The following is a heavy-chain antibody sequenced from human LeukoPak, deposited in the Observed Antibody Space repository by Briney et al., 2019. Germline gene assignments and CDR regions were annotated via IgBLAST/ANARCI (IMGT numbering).Heavy chain of an antibody. CDR3: ARSPGDSSSWYWDPNFDY. Sequence: ASVKVSCKASGYTFTSYGISWVRQAPGQGLEWMGWISAYNGNTNYAQKLQGRVTMTTDTSTSTAYMELRSLRSDDTAVYYCARSPGDSSSWYWDPNFDYWGQGTLVTVFS. D-gene: IGHD6-13*01. CDR1: GYTFTSYG. J-gene: IGHJ4*02. CDR2: ISAYNGNT. V-gene: IGHV1-18*01.